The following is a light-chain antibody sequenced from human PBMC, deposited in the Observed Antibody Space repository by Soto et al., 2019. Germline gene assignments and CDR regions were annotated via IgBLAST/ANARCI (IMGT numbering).Light chain of an antibody. J-gene: IGLJ1*01. CDR3: QSRHAPRGPVYV. V-gene: IGLV1-40*01. CDR1: NSNIGAGYD. Sequence: QSVLTQPPSVSGAPGQRVTISCTGSNSNIGAGYDVHWYQLLPGTAPTLLIYGNSNWPSGVPDRFSGPKSGTSASLAITGLRAHDEAVYECQSRHAPRGPVYVFERGSILTVL. CDR2: GNS.